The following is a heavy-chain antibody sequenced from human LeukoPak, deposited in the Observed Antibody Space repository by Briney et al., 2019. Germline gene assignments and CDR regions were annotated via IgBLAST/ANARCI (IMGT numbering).Heavy chain of an antibody. V-gene: IGHV4-34*01. J-gene: IGHJ4*02. CDR3: YGSGKMYYFDY. D-gene: IGHD3-10*01. CDR2: INHSGST. Sequence: SETLSLTCAVYGGSFSGYYWSWIRQPPGKGLEWIGEINHSGSTYYNPSLKSRVTISVDTSKNQFSLKLSSVTAADTAVYYCYGSGKMYYFDYWGQGTLVTVSS. CDR1: GGSFSGYY.